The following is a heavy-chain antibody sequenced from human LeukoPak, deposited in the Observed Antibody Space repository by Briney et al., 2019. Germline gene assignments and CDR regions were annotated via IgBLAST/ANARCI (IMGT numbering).Heavy chain of an antibody. D-gene: IGHD6-19*01. V-gene: IGHV3-23*01. CDR2: IHYSGRNT. Sequence: GGSLRLSCAASGFTFSTDAMTWVRQPPGKGLEWVSTIHYSGRNTYYADSVKGRFTISRDSSNNTLYLQLNSLRADDTAVYFCAKAYTSGWYDFDSWGQGTLVTVSS. J-gene: IGHJ4*02. CDR3: AKAYTSGWYDFDS. CDR1: GFTFSTDA.